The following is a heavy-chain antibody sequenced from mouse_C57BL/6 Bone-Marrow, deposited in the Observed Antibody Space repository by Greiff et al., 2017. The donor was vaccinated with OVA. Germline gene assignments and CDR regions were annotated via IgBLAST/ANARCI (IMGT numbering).Heavy chain of an antibody. Sequence: VKLQESGPGLVAPSQSLSITCTVSGFSLTSYAISWVRQPPGQGLEWLGVIWTGGGPNYNSALKSRLSISKDNSKSQVFLKMNSLQTDDTARYYCARGDGYWYFDVWGTGTTVTVSS. V-gene: IGHV2-9-1*01. CDR1: GFSLTSYA. CDR2: IWTGGGP. CDR3: ARGDGYWYFDV. D-gene: IGHD2-3*01. J-gene: IGHJ1*03.